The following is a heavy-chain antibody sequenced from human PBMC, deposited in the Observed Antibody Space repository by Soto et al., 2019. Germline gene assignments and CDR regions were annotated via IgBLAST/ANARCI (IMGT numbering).Heavy chain of an antibody. D-gene: IGHD2-15*01. V-gene: IGHV1-46*01. CDR1: GYTFTSYY. J-gene: IGHJ4*02. CDR3: ATYGSVVVVAATFDY. CDR2: INPSGGST. Sequence: ASVKVSCKASGYTFTSYYMHWVRQAPGQGLEWMGIINPSGGSTSYAQKFQGRVTMTRDTSTSTVYMELSSLRSEDTAVYYCATYGSVVVVAATFDYWGQGTRVTVSS.